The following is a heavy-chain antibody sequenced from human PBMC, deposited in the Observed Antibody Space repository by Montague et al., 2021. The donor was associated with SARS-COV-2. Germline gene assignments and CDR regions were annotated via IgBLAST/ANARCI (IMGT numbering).Heavy chain of an antibody. J-gene: IGHJ4*02. V-gene: IGHV2-5*02. Sequence: PALVKPTQTLTLTCTFSGFSLSTYGVGVGWLRQPPGKALEWLALMYWDDDERYSPSLRSRLSVTKGTSKNQVVLTMTNMDPVDTATYYCAFQRAYDLGSYWDWGQGILVTVSS. D-gene: IGHD3-10*01. CDR3: AFQRAYDLGSYWD. CDR2: MYWDDDE. CDR1: GFSLSTYGVG.